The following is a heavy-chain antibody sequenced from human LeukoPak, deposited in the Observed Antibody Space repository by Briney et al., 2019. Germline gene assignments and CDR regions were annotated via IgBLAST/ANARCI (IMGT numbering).Heavy chain of an antibody. CDR2: IYHSGST. Sequence: SETLSLTCAVSGGSISSGGYSWSWIRQPPGKGLEWIGYIYHSGSTYYNPSLKSRVTISVDRSKNQFSLKLSSVTAADTAVYYCARDLKAWFDPWGQGTLVTVSS. V-gene: IGHV4-30-2*01. J-gene: IGHJ5*02. CDR3: ARDLKAWFDP. CDR1: GGSISSGGYS.